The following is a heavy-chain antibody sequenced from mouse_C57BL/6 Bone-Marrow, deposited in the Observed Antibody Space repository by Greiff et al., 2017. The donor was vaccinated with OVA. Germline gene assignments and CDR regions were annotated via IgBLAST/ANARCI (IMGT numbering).Heavy chain of an antibody. CDR3: TKTAQATPGY. CDR1: GYTFTDYE. CDR2: IDPETGGT. D-gene: IGHD3-2*02. J-gene: IGHJ2*01. Sequence: QVQLQQSGAELVRPGASVTLSCKASGYTFTDYEMHWVKQTPVHGLEWIGAIDPETGGTAYNQKFKGKAILTADKSSSTAYMELRSLTSDDSAVYYCTKTAQATPGYWGQGTTLTVSS. V-gene: IGHV1-15*01.